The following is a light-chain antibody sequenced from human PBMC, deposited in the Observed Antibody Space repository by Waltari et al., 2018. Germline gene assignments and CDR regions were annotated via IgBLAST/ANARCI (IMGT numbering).Light chain of an antibody. V-gene: IGKV1-5*03. CDR3: HQYNTFSGS. CDR1: QTINNW. Sequence: DIKMTQSPSTLSAAVGAKVTITCRASQTINNWLAWYQLKPGKAPKILIYDASTLHSGVPSRFSGSRSETQFTLTISSLQPDDFATYFCHQYNTFSGSFGQGTKVEVK. CDR2: DAS. J-gene: IGKJ1*01.